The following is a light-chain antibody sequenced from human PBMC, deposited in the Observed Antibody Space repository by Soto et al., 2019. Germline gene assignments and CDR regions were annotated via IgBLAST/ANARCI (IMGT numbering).Light chain of an antibody. CDR1: QSISSW. CDR2: KAS. Sequence: DIQMTQSPSTLSAFVGDRVAITCLASQSISSWLAWYQQKPGKAPKLLIYKASSLEYGVPSRFSGSGSGTEFTLTISNLQPEDFATYYCQQYSGYPRTFGQGTKVDIK. CDR3: QQYSGYPRT. J-gene: IGKJ1*01. V-gene: IGKV1-5*03.